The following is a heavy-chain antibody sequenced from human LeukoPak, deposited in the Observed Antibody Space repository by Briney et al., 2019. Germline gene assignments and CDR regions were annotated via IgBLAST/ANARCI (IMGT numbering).Heavy chain of an antibody. D-gene: IGHD3-22*01. Sequence: ASVKVSCKASGYTFTSYAMHWVRQAPGQRLEWMGWINAGNGNTKYSQKFQGRVTITRDTSASTAYMELSSLRSEDAAVYYCARGSPYYAASLDLDYWGQGTLVTVSS. CDR1: GYTFTSYA. J-gene: IGHJ4*02. CDR2: INAGNGNT. CDR3: ARGSPYYAASLDLDY. V-gene: IGHV1-3*01.